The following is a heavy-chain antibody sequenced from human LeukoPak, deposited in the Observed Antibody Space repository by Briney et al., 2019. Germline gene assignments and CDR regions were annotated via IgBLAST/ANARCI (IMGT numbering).Heavy chain of an antibody. J-gene: IGHJ6*02. CDR3: ARDRTISRYYYYGMDV. CDR2: ISGSAGRT. D-gene: IGHD3-9*01. CDR1: GFNFGTYA. V-gene: IGHV3-23*01. Sequence: PGGSLRLSCAASGFNFGTYAMNWVRQAPGKGLEWVSSISGSAGRTYYADSVKGRFTISRDNSKNTLYLQMNSLRAEDTAVYYCARDRTISRYYYYGMDVWGQGTTVTVSS.